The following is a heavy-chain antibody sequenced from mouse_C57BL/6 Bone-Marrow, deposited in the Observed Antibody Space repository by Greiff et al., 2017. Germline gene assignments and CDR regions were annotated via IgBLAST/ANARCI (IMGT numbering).Heavy chain of an antibody. CDR3: ARGNYEFAY. V-gene: IGHV5-16*01. D-gene: IGHD2-1*01. CDR2: INYDGSST. Sequence: EVQGVESEGGLVPPGSSMKLSCTASGFTFSDYYMAWVRQVPEKGLEWVANINYDGSSTYYLDTLKSRFIISRDNAKNSLYLQMISLKSYDAATYYFARGNYEFAYWGQGTLVTGSA. J-gene: IGHJ3*01. CDR1: GFTFSDYY.